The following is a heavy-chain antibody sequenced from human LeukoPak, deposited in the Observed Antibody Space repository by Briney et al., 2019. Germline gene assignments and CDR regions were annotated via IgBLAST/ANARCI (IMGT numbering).Heavy chain of an antibody. CDR2: ISGSGGST. CDR3: AKDPGIAAAGG. D-gene: IGHD6-13*01. V-gene: IGHV3-23*01. CDR1: GFTFSSYA. J-gene: IGHJ4*02. Sequence: GGSLRLSWAASGFTFSSYAMSWVRQAPGKGPEWVSAISGSGGSTYSADSVKGRFTISRDNFKTTLYLQMNSLRAEDTAVYYCAKDPGIAAAGGWGQGTLVTVSS.